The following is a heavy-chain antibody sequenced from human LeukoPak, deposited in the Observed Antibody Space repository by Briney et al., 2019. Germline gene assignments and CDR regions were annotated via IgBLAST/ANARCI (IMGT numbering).Heavy chain of an antibody. V-gene: IGHV3-23*01. Sequence: PGGSLRLSCAASGFTFSSYTMSWVRQAPGKGLEWVSTITTSDGNTYYADSVKGRFTVSRDNSKNTLYLQMNSLRAEDTAVYYCARGIAAAGTLYYYYYYGMDVWGQGTTVTVSS. J-gene: IGHJ6*02. CDR2: ITTSDGNT. CDR1: GFTFSSYT. CDR3: ARGIAAAGTLYYYYYYGMDV. D-gene: IGHD6-13*01.